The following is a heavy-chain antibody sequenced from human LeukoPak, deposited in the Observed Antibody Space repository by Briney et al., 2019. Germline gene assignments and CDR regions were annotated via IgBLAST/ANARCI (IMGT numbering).Heavy chain of an antibody. CDR2: IYPGDSDT. D-gene: IGHD3-10*01. Sequence: GESPKISCQGSGYTFNNYWIGWVRQMPGKGLEWMGIIYPGDSDTTYNPSFQGQVTFSADKSISTAYLRWSSLKASDTAIYYCARVGVRGVNGRAYFDYWGQGTLVTVSS. CDR3: ARVGVRGVNGRAYFDY. V-gene: IGHV5-51*01. CDR1: GYTFNNYW. J-gene: IGHJ4*02.